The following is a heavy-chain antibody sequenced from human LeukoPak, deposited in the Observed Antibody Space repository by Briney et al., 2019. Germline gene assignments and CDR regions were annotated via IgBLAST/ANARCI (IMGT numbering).Heavy chain of an antibody. Sequence: SETLSLTCAVYGGSFSGYYWSWIRQPPGKGLERIGEINHSGSANYNPSLKSRVTISVDTSKNQFSLKLSSVTAADTAVYYCARGNSRGYSYGAARTYYYGMDVLGQGTTVTVSS. CDR3: ARGNSRGYSYGAARTYYYGMDV. V-gene: IGHV4-34*01. J-gene: IGHJ6*02. D-gene: IGHD5-18*01. CDR2: INHSGSA. CDR1: GGSFSGYY.